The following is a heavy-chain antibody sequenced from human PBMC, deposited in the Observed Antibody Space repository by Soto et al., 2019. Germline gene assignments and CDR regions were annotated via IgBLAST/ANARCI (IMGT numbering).Heavy chain of an antibody. CDR3: AKDHTVVILEAFDI. CDR1: GFTFSSYA. V-gene: IGHV3-23*01. CDR2: ISDSGTGT. Sequence: EVQILESGGGLVQPGGSLRLSCAASGFTFSSYAMYWVRQAPGKGLVWVSGISDSGTGTYYADSVKGRFTISRDNSKNTVYLQMKSLRAEDTAVYYCAKDHTVVILEAFDIWGQGTMVNVSS. D-gene: IGHD3-22*01. J-gene: IGHJ3*02.